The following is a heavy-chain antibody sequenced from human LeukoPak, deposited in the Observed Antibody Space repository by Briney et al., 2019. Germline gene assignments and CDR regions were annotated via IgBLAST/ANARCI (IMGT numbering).Heavy chain of an antibody. V-gene: IGHV1-2*02. D-gene: IGHD2-2*01. Sequence: ASVKVSCKASGYTFTGYYVNWVRQAPGQGLEWMGWVNPDNGVTHFSQKFQGRVTMTRDTSISTAYMELSRLRSDDTAVYYCARLPTMPPVEGADAFDIWGQGTMVTVSS. CDR1: GYTFTGYY. CDR3: ARLPTMPPVEGADAFDI. J-gene: IGHJ3*02. CDR2: VNPDNGVT.